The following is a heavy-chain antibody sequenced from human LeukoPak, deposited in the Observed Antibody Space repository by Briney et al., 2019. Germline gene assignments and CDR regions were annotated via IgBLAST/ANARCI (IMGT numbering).Heavy chain of an antibody. V-gene: IGHV3-74*01. D-gene: IGHD1-26*01. Sequence: PGGSLRLSCAASGFTFSSNWMHWVRHAPWKGLVWVSRINEDGSTTNYADSVKGRSTIFRDNAKNTLYLQMNSLRAEDTAVYYCVRDLGGRSGHWGQGTLVTVSS. J-gene: IGHJ4*02. CDR2: INEDGSTT. CDR3: VRDLGGRSGH. CDR1: GFTFSSNW.